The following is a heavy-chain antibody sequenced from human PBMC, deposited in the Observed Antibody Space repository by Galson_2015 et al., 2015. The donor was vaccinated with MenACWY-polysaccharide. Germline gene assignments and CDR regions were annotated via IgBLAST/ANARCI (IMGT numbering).Heavy chain of an antibody. CDR1: GFIFSRYA. D-gene: IGHD3-16*01. V-gene: IGHV3-23*01. Sequence: SMRLSCAASGFIFSRYAMAWVRQAPGKGLEWVSSIDGRGANTYYKDSVKGRFTISRDSSKNTLYLQLNSLRADDSAVYFCAREHCDEVRCYGVPDDCWGQGTLVTVSS. CDR3: AREHCDEVRCYGVPDDC. CDR2: IDGRGANT. J-gene: IGHJ4*02.